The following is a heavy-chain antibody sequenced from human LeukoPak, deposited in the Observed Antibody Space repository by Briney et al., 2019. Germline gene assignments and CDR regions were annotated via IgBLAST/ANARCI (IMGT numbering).Heavy chain of an antibody. Sequence: GGSLRLSCAASGFTFSGFAMSWIRQAPGKGLEWVSSISRSGESTFYADSVRGRFTISRDNSKNTVSLQMNNLRVEDMAVLYCAKDWNWAIDYWGQGTLVTVSS. J-gene: IGHJ4*02. CDR2: ISRSGEST. V-gene: IGHV3-23*01. D-gene: IGHD1-7*01. CDR3: AKDWNWAIDY. CDR1: GFTFSGFA.